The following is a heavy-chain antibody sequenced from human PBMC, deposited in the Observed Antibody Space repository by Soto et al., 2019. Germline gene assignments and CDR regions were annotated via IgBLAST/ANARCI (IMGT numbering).Heavy chain of an antibody. CDR3: ARDRSGYSSSLDY. D-gene: IGHD6-13*01. V-gene: IGHV4-31*03. Sequence: PSETLSLTCTFSGGSISSGGYYWSWIRQHPGKGLEWIGYIYYSGSTYYNPSLKSRVTISVDTSKNQFSLKLSSVTAADTAVYYCARDRSGYSSSLDYWGQGTLVTVSS. J-gene: IGHJ4*02. CDR2: IYYSGST. CDR1: GGSISSGGYY.